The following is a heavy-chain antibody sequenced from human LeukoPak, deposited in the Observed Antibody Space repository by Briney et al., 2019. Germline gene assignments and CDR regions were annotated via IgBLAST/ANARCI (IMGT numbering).Heavy chain of an antibody. J-gene: IGHJ4*02. Sequence: PSETLSLTCTVSGGSISSYYWSWIRQPPGKGQEWIGYIYYSGGTNYNPSLKSRVTISVDTSKNQFSLKLSSVTAADTAVYYCARRMGYDSSGYYLYYFDYWGQGTLVTVSS. CDR1: GGSISSYY. CDR2: IYYSGGT. D-gene: IGHD3-22*01. V-gene: IGHV4-59*08. CDR3: ARRMGYDSSGYYLYYFDY.